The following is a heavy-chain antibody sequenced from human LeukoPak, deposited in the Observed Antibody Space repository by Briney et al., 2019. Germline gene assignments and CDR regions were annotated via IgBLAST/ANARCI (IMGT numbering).Heavy chain of an antibody. V-gene: IGHV3-21*01. CDR1: GFIFSSYS. D-gene: IGHD4-17*01. J-gene: IGHJ6*03. CDR2: ISTSSRNI. CDR3: ARVTVTTFSPTDYMDV. Sequence: PGGSLRLSCAASGFIFSSYSMNWVRQAPGKGLEWVSCISTSSRNIFQADSVKGRFTISRDNAKNSLYLQMNSLRAEDTAVYYCARVTVTTFSPTDYMDVWGKGTTVTISS.